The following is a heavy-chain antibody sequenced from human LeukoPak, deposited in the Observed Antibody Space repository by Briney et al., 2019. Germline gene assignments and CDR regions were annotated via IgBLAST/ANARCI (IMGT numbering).Heavy chain of an antibody. J-gene: IGHJ4*02. D-gene: IGHD5-12*01. CDR3: AGGLGGTYPFDY. CDR2: ISSDGDNT. V-gene: IGHV3-64*02. Sequence: GGSLRLSCAASGFTFSSFAMHWVRQAPGKGLEYVSAISSDGDNTYYADSVKGRFTISRDNSKNTLYLQMGSLRAEDMAVYYCAGGLGGTYPFDYWGQGTLVTVSS. CDR1: GFTFSSFA.